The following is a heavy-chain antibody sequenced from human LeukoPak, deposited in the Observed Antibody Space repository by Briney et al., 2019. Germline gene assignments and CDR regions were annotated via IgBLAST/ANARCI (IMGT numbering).Heavy chain of an antibody. J-gene: IGHJ4*02. D-gene: IGHD3-16*02. CDR2: IYSGGST. V-gene: IGHV3-53*01. Sequence: GGSLRLSCAASGFTVSSNYMSWVRQAPGKGLEWVSVIYSGGSTYYADSVKGRFTISRDNSKNTLYLQMNSLRAEDTAVYYCAKDLGDYVWGSYRYTYFDYWGQGTLVTVSS. CDR1: GFTVSSNY. CDR3: AKDLGDYVWGSYRYTYFDY.